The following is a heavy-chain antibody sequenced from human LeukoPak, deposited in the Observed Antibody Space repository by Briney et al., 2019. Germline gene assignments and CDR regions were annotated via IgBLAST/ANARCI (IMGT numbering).Heavy chain of an antibody. Sequence: ASVKVSCKASGYTFTSYGISWVRQAPGQGLEWMGWISAYNGNTNYAQKLQGRVTMTTDTSTSTAYMELRSLSSDDTAVYYCARGGYDFWSGYQTLDYWGQGTLVTVSS. CDR2: ISAYNGNT. CDR1: GYTFTSYG. CDR3: ARGGYDFWSGYQTLDY. V-gene: IGHV1-18*01. D-gene: IGHD3-3*01. J-gene: IGHJ4*02.